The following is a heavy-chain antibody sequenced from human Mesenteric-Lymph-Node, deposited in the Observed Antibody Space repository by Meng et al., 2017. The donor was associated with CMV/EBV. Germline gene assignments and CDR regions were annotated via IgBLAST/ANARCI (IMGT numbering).Heavy chain of an antibody. CDR3: ARHQRWLKSEGGFNY. CDR2: INHSGST. CDR1: GGSFRGYY. Sequence: LQKWGEGFLKPSEPLSLTCVVYGGSFRGYYWSWIRQPPGKGLEWIGEINHSGSTNYNPSLKSRVTISVDTSKNQFSLKLSSVTAADTAVYYCARHQRWLKSEGGFNYWGQGTLVTVSS. V-gene: IGHV4-34*01. D-gene: IGHD4-23*01. J-gene: IGHJ4*02.